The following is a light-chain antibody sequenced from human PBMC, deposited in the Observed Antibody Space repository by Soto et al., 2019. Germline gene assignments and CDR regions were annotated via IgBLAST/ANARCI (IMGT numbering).Light chain of an antibody. CDR3: QQYGGYSWT. CDR1: QTISNC. CDR2: KAA. Sequence: DIQMTQSPSTLSSSVGDRVNITCRASQTISNCLAWYQQKPGKAPKRLIYKAANMEDGVPSRFIGSGFGTAFTLTVSSLQLDDFETYFCQQYGGYSWTFGRGPKVETK. J-gene: IGKJ1*01. V-gene: IGKV1-5*03.